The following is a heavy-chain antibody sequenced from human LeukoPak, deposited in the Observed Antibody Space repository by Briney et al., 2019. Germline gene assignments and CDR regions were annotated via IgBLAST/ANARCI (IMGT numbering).Heavy chain of an antibody. CDR2: ISSSSSYT. D-gene: IGHD1-14*01. CDR3: AREGIHRGAFDI. V-gene: IGHV3-11*06. CDR1: GFTFSDYY. J-gene: IGHJ3*02. Sequence: SLRLPCAASGFTFSDYYMSWIRQAPGKGLEWVSYISSSSSYTNYADSVKGRFTISRDNAKNSLYLQMNSLRAEDTAVYYCAREGIHRGAFDIWGQGTMVTVSS.